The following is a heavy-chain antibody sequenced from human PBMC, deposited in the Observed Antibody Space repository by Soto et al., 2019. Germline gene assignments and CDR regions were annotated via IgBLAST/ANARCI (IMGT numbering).Heavy chain of an antibody. J-gene: IGHJ6*02. Sequence: ASVKVSCKTSRYSFTGYYMHWVRQAPGQGLEWMGWINPNSGDTNYAQRFKGRVSMTSDTSINTAYLELSRLRPGDTAVFFCARSHSAYHYHAMDAWGQGTTVTVSS. V-gene: IGHV1-2*02. CDR2: INPNSGDT. CDR1: RYSFTGYY. CDR3: ARSHSAYHYHAMDA.